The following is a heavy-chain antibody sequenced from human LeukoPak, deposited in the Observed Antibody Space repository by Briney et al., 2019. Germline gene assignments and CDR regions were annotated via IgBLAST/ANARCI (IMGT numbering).Heavy chain of an antibody. J-gene: IGHJ5*02. Sequence: SETLSLTCAVYGGSFSSYYWSWIRQPPGKGLEWIGEINHSGSTNYNPSLKSRVTISVDTSKNQFSLKLSSVTAADTAVYYCARARGYSYGYKGWFDPWGQGTLVTVSS. CDR1: GGSFSSYY. CDR3: ARARGYSYGYKGWFDP. D-gene: IGHD5-18*01. CDR2: INHSGST. V-gene: IGHV4-34*01.